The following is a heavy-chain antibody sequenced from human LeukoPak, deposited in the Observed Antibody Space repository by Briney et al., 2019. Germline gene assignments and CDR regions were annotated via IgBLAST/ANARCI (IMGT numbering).Heavy chain of an antibody. J-gene: IGHJ5*02. D-gene: IGHD4-17*01. CDR3: TVFGDSNH. CDR1: GFTFSIYA. Sequence: PGGSLRLSCAASGFTFSIYAMSWVRQAPGKGLEWVAAISGVDGSTYYADSVKGRFTISRDISKNTLYLQMNSLRAEDTAVYYCTVFGDSNHWGQGTLVTVSS. V-gene: IGHV3-23*01. CDR2: ISGVDGST.